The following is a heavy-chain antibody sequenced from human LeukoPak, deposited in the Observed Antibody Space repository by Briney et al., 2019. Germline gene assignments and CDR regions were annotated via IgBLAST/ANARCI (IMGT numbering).Heavy chain of an antibody. Sequence: SETLSLTCTVSGDSITNSWWSWVRQSPGKGLEWIGYIYATGTTNYNPSLMSRVTFSVDESKNQFSLRPSSVTAADTAVYYCARQRRQSFSSPLYHFDYWGQGTLVTLSS. J-gene: IGHJ4*02. V-gene: IGHV4-4*09. CDR1: GDSITNSW. CDR3: ARQRRQSFSSPLYHFDY. CDR2: IYATGTT. D-gene: IGHD2/OR15-2a*01.